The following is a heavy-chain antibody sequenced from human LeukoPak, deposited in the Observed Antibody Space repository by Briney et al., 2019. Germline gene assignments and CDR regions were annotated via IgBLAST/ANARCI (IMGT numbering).Heavy chain of an antibody. CDR2: ISYDGSNK. CDR3: ARGPYYDFWSGYSVDDY. CDR1: GFIFGSHL. J-gene: IGHJ4*02. Sequence: PGGSLRLSCVASGFIFGSHLMTWVRQAPGKGLEWVAVISYDGSNKYYADSVKGRFTISRDNSKNTLYLQMNSLRAEDTAVYYCARGPYYDFWSGYSVDDYWGQGTLVTVSS. D-gene: IGHD3-3*01. V-gene: IGHV3-30-3*01.